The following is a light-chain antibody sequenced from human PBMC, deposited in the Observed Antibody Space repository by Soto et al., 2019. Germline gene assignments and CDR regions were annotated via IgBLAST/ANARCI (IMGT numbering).Light chain of an antibody. Sequence: QSVLAQPASVTGCPGQSITISCTGTSSDVGNYKYVSWYQQHPGKAPKLMIYEVSNRPSGVSNRFSGSKSGNTASLTISGLQVEDETDYYCFSYTSSGTYVFGTGTNVTVL. J-gene: IGLJ1*01. CDR3: FSYTSSGTYV. CDR1: SSDVGNYKY. V-gene: IGLV2-14*01. CDR2: EVS.